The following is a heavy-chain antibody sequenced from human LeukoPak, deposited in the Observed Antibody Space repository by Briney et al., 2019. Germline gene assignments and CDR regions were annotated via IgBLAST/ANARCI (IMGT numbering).Heavy chain of an antibody. CDR3: ARDSRAGWVVATFDY. D-gene: IGHD5-12*01. CDR2: ISGSGGST. V-gene: IGHV3-23*01. J-gene: IGHJ4*02. CDR1: GFTFSSYA. Sequence: PGGSLRLSCAASGFTFSSYAMSWVRQAPGKGLEWVSAISGSGGSTYYADSVKGRFTISRDNSKNTLYLQMNSLRSDDTAVYYCARDSRAGWVVATFDYWGQGTLVTVSS.